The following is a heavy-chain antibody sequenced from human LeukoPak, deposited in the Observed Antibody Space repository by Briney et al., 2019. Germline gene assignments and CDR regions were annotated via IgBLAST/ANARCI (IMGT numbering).Heavy chain of an antibody. D-gene: IGHD2-2*02. J-gene: IGHJ6*03. CDR3: ARDRLAVVPAAIRPHYHLDV. V-gene: IGHV1-69*05. Sequence: ASVKVSCKASGGTFSSYAISWVRQTPGQGLEWMGGIIPIFGTANYAQKFQGRVTITTDESTSTAYMELSSLRSEDTAVYYCARDRLAVVPAAIRPHYHLDVWGKGTTVTVYS. CDR2: IIPIFGTA. CDR1: GGTFSSYA.